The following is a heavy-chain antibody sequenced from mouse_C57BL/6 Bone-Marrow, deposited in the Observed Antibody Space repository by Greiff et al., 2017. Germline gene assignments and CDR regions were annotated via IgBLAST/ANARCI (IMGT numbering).Heavy chain of an antibody. CDR1: GFTFSNYW. CDR3: TAHYYGSTRDY. D-gene: IGHD1-1*01. Sequence: EVKLMESGGGLVQPGGSMKLSCVASGFTFSNYWMNWVRPSPEKGLEWVAQIRLKSDNYATPYAESVKGRFTISRDDYKSSVYLQMNNLRAEDTGIYYCTAHYYGSTRDYWGQGTTLSVSS. V-gene: IGHV6-3*01. J-gene: IGHJ2*01. CDR2: IRLKSDNYAT.